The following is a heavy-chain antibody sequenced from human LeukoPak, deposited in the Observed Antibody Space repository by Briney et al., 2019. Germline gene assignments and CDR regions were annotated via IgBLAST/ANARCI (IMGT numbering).Heavy chain of an antibody. D-gene: IGHD1-20*01. CDR3: AINNWNDGYMDV. J-gene: IGHJ6*03. V-gene: IGHV1-8*01. Sequence: ASVKVSCKASGYTFTSYDINWVRQATGQGLEWMGWMNPNSGNTGYAQKFQGGVTMTRNTSISTAYMELSSLRSEDTAVYYCAINNWNDGYMDVWGRGTTVTVSS. CDR2: MNPNSGNT. CDR1: GYTFTSYD.